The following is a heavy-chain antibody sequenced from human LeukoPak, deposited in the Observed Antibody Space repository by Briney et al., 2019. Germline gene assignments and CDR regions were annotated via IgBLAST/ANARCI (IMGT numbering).Heavy chain of an antibody. CDR1: GFTFSDYY. Sequence: PGGSLRLSCAASGFTFSDYYMSCIRQAPGKGLEWVSYISSSGTTIYYAERRFTISRDNAKNSLYLLMNSLRAEDTAIYYCARGYCSGGSCYGGDYWGQGTLVTVSS. J-gene: IGHJ4*02. D-gene: IGHD2-15*01. CDR3: ARGYCSGGSCYGGDY. CDR2: ISSSGTTI. V-gene: IGHV3-11*04.